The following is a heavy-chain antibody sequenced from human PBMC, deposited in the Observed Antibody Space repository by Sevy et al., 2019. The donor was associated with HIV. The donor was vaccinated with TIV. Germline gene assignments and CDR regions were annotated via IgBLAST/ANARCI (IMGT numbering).Heavy chain of an antibody. Sequence: SETLSLTCTVSGDSINTYYWSWIRQPPGKGLEWIGYVSHSGNPNYNPSLKSRGSMSVDTSTNQFSLKVKSVTAADTAVYYCARLRGDLVVVPGATPGCYFDSWGQGTLVTVSS. J-gene: IGHJ4*02. V-gene: IGHV4-59*08. CDR3: ARLRGDLVVVPGATPGCYFDS. CDR1: GDSINTYY. CDR2: VSHSGNP. D-gene: IGHD2-2*02.